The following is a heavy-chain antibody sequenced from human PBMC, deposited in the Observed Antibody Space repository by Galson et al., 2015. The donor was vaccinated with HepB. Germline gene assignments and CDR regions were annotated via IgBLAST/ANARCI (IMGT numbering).Heavy chain of an antibody. D-gene: IGHD6-13*01. CDR3: ARANSEYSSSWYSWY. J-gene: IGHJ4*02. V-gene: IGHV1-18*04. Sequence: SVKVSCKASGYTFTSYGISWVRQAPGQGPEWMGWISAYNGNTNYAQKLQGRVTMTTDTSTSTAYMELRSLRSDDTAVYYRARANSEYSSSWYSWYWGQGTLVTVSS. CDR2: ISAYNGNT. CDR1: GYTFTSYG.